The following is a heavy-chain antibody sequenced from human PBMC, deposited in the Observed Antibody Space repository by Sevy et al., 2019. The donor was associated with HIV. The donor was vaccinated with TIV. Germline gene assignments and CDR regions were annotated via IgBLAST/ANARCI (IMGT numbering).Heavy chain of an antibody. CDR1: DGSMTNNNYY. Sequence: SETLSLTCSVSDGSMTNNNYYWAWIRRPPGKGLEWIGSVHYGGSTHYNPSFWGRVNISVDTSKRVVSLDLSSVTSADTAVYFCARNNSGHSFDFWGHGILVTVSS. CDR2: VHYGGST. CDR3: ARNNSGHSFDF. D-gene: IGHD6-19*01. V-gene: IGHV4-39*01. J-gene: IGHJ4*01.